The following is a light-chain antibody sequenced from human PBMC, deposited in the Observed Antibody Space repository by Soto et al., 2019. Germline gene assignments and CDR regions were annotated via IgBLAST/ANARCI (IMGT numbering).Light chain of an antibody. CDR3: AAWDDNLNGVV. CDR2: TNN. CDR1: NFNIGRNT. Sequence: QSVLTQAPSASGTPGQRVTSSCSGSNFNIGRNTVNWYQQLPGTAPKLLIYTNNQRPAGVPDRFSGSKSGTAASLAISGLQSEDEADYYCAAWDDNLNGVVFGGGTKLTVL. J-gene: IGLJ2*01. V-gene: IGLV1-44*01.